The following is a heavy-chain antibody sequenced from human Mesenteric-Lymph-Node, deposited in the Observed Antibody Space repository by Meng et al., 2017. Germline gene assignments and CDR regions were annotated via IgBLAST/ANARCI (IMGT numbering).Heavy chain of an antibody. D-gene: IGHD3-22*01. CDR2: INPSGGST. Sequence: ASVKVSCKASGYTFTSYYMHWVRQAPGQGLEWMGIINPSGGSTSYAQKFQGRVTMTRDTSTSTVYMELSSLRSEDTAVYYCARVQNYDSSGSHQEDDEYIQHWGQGTRVTVSS. CDR3: ARVQNYDSSGSHQEDDEYIQH. CDR1: GYTFTSYY. J-gene: IGHJ1*01. V-gene: IGHV1-46*01.